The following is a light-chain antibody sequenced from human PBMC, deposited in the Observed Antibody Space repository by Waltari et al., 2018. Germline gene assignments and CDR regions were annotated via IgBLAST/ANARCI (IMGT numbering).Light chain of an antibody. V-gene: IGLV2-14*03. CDR1: RSDVGGYNY. CDR2: DVS. CDR3: SSYTSSSTLVV. Sequence: QSALTQPPSVPGSPGQSITLSCPGTRSDVGGYNYVSWYQQHPGKAPKLMIYDVSNRPSGVSNRFSGSKSGNTASLTISGLQAEDEADYYCSSYTSSSTLVVFGGGTKLTVL. J-gene: IGLJ2*01.